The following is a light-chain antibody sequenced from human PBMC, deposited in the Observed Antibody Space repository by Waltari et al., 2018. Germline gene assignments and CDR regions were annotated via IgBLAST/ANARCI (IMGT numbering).Light chain of an antibody. V-gene: IGKV3-11*01. J-gene: IGKJ4*01. CDR2: DAS. CDR3: HVRSNWPPVT. Sequence: EIVLTQSPATLSLSPGERATLSCRASQSVNEYLAWYQQIPGQAPRLLIYDASIRATGIPARFSGSGSGTDFTLTISSLEPEDFAIYYCHVRSNWPPVTFGGGTKVEIK. CDR1: QSVNEY.